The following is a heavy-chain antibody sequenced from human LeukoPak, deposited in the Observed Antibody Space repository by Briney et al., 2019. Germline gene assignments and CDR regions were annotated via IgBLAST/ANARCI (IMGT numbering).Heavy chain of an antibody. J-gene: IGHJ4*02. V-gene: IGHV3-23*01. Sequence: GGSLRLSCAASGFTFSSYAMSWVRQAPGKGLEWVSAISGSGGSTYYADSVKGRFTISRDNSKNTLYLQMNSLRAEDTALYYCAKCKGDSSGSLGYWGQGTQVTVSS. D-gene: IGHD3-22*01. CDR3: AKCKGDSSGSLGY. CDR2: ISGSGGST. CDR1: GFTFSSYA.